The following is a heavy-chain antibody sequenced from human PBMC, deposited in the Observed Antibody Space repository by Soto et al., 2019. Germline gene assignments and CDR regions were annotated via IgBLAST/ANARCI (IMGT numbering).Heavy chain of an antibody. CDR2: INYRGTT. Sequence: QVQLQESGPGLVKPSQTLSLTCTVSGGSINKGDYYWNWIRQHPEKGLEWMGYINYRGTTFYSPSLKSRIIISVDTSKNQFSLKLSSVTAADTAVYYCARDAPGAAPYWGQGTLVTVSS. V-gene: IGHV4-31*03. CDR1: GGSINKGDYY. J-gene: IGHJ4*02. CDR3: ARDAPGAAPY. D-gene: IGHD6-13*01.